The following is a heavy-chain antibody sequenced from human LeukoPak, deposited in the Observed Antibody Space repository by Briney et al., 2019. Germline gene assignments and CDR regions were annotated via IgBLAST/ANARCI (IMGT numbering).Heavy chain of an antibody. J-gene: IGHJ4*02. Sequence: ASVKVSCKASGYTFSRYGISWVRQAPGQGLEWMGWINTNTGNPAYAQGFTGRFVFSLDTSVSTAYLQISSLKADDTAVYYCAREVAIGRAAMEGLLHWGQGTLVTVSS. V-gene: IGHV7-4-1*02. CDR1: GYTFSRYG. CDR2: INTNTGNP. CDR3: AREVAIGRAAMEGLLH. D-gene: IGHD5-18*01.